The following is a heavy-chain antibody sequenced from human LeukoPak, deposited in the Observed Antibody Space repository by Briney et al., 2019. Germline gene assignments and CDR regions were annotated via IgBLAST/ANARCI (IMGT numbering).Heavy chain of an antibody. Sequence: SETLSLTCAVNGGSFSRYYWSWIRQPPGKGLEWIGEINHSGSTNYNPSLKSRVTISVDTSKNQFSLKLSSVTAADTAVYYCARVGTKVVVNYYRYHYMDVWGKGTTVTISS. CDR3: ARVGTKVVVNYYRYHYMDV. CDR2: INHSGST. CDR1: GGSFSRYY. V-gene: IGHV4-34*01. J-gene: IGHJ6*03. D-gene: IGHD2-2*01.